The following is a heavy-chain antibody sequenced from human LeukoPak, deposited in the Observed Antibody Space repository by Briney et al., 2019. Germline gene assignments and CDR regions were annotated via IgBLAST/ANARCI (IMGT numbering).Heavy chain of an antibody. CDR1: GFTFSSYA. V-gene: IGHV3-23*01. Sequence: GGSLRLSCAASGFTFSSYAMSWVRQAPGKGLEWVSAISGSGGSTYYADSVKGRFTISRDNSKNTLYLQMNSLRAEDTAVYYCARSFSGSYYPGPDAFDIWGQGTMVTVSS. J-gene: IGHJ3*02. CDR3: ARSFSGSYYPGPDAFDI. D-gene: IGHD1-26*01. CDR2: ISGSGGST.